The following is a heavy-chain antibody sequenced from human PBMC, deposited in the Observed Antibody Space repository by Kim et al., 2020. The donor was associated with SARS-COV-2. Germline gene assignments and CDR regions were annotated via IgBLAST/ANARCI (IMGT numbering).Heavy chain of an antibody. CDR1: GGSISSTSYY. CDR2: IYYSGTT. D-gene: IGHD3-22*01. Sequence: SETLSLTCTVSGGSISSTSYYWGWIRQPPGKGLEWIGSIYYSGTTYYSPSLKSRVTISVDTSKNQFSLKLSSVTAADTAVYYCARGNPVYYLDSSGYYSPLDYWGQGALATVSS. V-gene: IGHV4-39*07. J-gene: IGHJ4*02. CDR3: ARGNPVYYLDSSGYYSPLDY.